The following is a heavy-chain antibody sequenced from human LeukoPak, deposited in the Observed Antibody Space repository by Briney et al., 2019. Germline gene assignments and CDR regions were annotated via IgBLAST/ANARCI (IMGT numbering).Heavy chain of an antibody. CDR3: AKDLSPRGYKYYFDY. D-gene: IGHD3-10*01. CDR1: GFTFSSYA. V-gene: IGHV3-23*01. Sequence: GGSLRLSCAASGFTFSSYAMSWVRQAPGKGLEWVSAISGSGGSTYYADSVKGRFTISRDNSKNTLYLQMNSLRAEDTAVYYCAKDLSPRGYKYYFDYWGQGTLATVSS. J-gene: IGHJ4*02. CDR2: ISGSGGST.